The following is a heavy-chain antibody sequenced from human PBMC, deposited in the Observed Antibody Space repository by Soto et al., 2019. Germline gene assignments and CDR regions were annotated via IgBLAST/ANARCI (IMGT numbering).Heavy chain of an antibody. CDR1: GFSLSTTAEG. V-gene: IGHV2-5*02. J-gene: IGHJ4*02. Sequence: QITLKESGPTLVKPTQTLTLTCTFSGFSLSTTAEGVGWIRQPPGKALEWLALIYWDDDERYSPSLKSRLTITTDTSKNQVVLTMTSVDPVDTATYYCAHGSCSSADCYPDPYLDYWGQGILVTVSS. D-gene: IGHD2-2*01. CDR2: IYWDDDE. CDR3: AHGSCSSADCYPDPYLDY.